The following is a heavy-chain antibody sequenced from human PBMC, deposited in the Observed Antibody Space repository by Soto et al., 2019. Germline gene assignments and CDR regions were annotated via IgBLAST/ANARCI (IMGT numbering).Heavy chain of an antibody. V-gene: IGHV3-23*01. Sequence: EVQLLESGGGLVQPGGSLRLSCAASGFTFSSYAMSWVRQAPGKGLEWVSAISGSGGSTYYADSVKGRFTISRDNSKNTLYLQMNSLRAEDTAVYYCAKVGVYYYDSSGSTYYTGAFDIWGQGTMVTVS. CDR3: AKVGVYYYDSSGSTYYTGAFDI. D-gene: IGHD3-22*01. J-gene: IGHJ3*02. CDR2: ISGSGGST. CDR1: GFTFSSYA.